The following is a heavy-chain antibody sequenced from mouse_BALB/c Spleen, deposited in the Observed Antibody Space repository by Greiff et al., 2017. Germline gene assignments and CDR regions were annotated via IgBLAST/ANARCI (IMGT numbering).Heavy chain of an antibody. D-gene: IGHD1-1*01. J-gene: IGHJ3*01. Sequence: VQLQQSGPELVKPGASVKISCKASGYAFSSSWMNWVKQRPGQGLEWIGRIYPGDGDTNYNGKFKGKATLTVDKSSSTAYMQLSSLTSEDSAVYYCTSYYYGTPGAYWGQGTLVTVSA. CDR3: TSYYYGTPGAY. CDR2: IYPGDGDT. V-gene: IGHV1-82*01. CDR1: GYAFSSSW.